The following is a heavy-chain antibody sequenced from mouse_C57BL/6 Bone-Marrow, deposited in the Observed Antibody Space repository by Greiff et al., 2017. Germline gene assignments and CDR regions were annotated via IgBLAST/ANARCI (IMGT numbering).Heavy chain of an antibody. Sequence: EVKLQESGGGLVQPGGSLKLSCAASGFTFSDYYMYWVRQTPEKRLEWVAYISNSDGSPYYPEPVKGRSTISRDNAKNTLYLQMSRLKSEDTAMYYGESLIYYGNDDYWYFDVWGTGTTVTVSS. CDR2: ISNSDGSP. D-gene: IGHD2-1*01. V-gene: IGHV5-12*01. CDR3: ESLIYYGNDDYWYFDV. CDR1: GFTFSDYY. J-gene: IGHJ1*03.